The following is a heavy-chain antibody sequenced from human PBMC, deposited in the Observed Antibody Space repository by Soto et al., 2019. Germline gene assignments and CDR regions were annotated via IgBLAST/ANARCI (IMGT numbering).Heavy chain of an antibody. V-gene: IGHV4-39*01. CDR2: WSSGLST. CDR3: VRHFARYSHYDRFWSFDL. Sequence: QRQLRESGPGLVKPSETLSLTCSVSDGSISTRDYYWGWSRQPPGKGREWIASWSSGLSTYYSPSLKSRVAAREDSSKNQIRLRRTSVTAADTAVYCCVRHFARYSHYDRFWSFDLWGRGTLVTVSS. CDR1: DGSISTRDYY. J-gene: IGHJ2*01. D-gene: IGHD4-4*01.